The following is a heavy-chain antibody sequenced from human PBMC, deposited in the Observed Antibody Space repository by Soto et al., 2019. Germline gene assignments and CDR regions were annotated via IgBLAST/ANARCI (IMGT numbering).Heavy chain of an antibody. CDR2: ISYSGST. CDR3: ARVRPIADIATKYFFDY. CDR1: GGSINSYY. D-gene: IGHD2-15*01. V-gene: IGHV4-59*01. J-gene: IGHJ4*02. Sequence: PSETLSLTCTVSGGSINSYYWSWIRQSPGKGLEWIGYISYSGSTNYNPSLKSRVTISLDTSKNRFSLSLSSVTAADTAVYYCARVRPIADIATKYFFDYWGQGTLVTVSS.